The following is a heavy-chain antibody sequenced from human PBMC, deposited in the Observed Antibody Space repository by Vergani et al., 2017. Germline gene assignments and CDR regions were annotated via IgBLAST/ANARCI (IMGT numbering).Heavy chain of an antibody. Sequence: EVQLVESGGGLVKPGGSLRLSCAASGFTFSSYSMNWVRQAPGKGLEWVSSISSSSSFIYYADSVKGRLIISRDNAKNSLYLQMNSLRAEDTAVYYCARHDYGPPAYGMDVWGQGTTVTVSS. J-gene: IGHJ6*02. CDR1: GFTFSSYS. D-gene: IGHD4-17*01. CDR2: ISSSSSFI. V-gene: IGHV3-21*01. CDR3: ARHDYGPPAYGMDV.